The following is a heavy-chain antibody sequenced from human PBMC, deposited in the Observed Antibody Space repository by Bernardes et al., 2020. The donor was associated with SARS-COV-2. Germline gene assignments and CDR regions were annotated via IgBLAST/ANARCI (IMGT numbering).Heavy chain of an antibody. CDR1: GFIFSSYW. J-gene: IGHJ6*02. D-gene: IGHD5-12*01. Sequence: GGSLRLSCAASGFIFSSYWMHWVRQAPGKGLVWVSRINSDGSTTSYADSVKGRFTISRDNAKNTLYLQMNSLRAEDTAVYYCAVATNSYYGMDFWGQGTTVTVSS. V-gene: IGHV3-74*01. CDR3: AVATNSYYGMDF. CDR2: INSDGSTT.